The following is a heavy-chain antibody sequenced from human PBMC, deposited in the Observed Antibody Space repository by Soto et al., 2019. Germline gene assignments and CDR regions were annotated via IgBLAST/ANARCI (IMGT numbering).Heavy chain of an antibody. CDR2: ISNDGTTT. Sequence: GVSLRLSWAASGFTFTKYAMTWVRQAPGEGLVWVSQISNDGTTTEYADFVKGRFTVSRDNAKNTVHLQMNSLRAEDTAVYYCARDRGRHFDIWGQGTVVTVSS. J-gene: IGHJ3*02. CDR1: GFTFTKYA. V-gene: IGHV3-74*01. CDR3: ARDRGRHFDI.